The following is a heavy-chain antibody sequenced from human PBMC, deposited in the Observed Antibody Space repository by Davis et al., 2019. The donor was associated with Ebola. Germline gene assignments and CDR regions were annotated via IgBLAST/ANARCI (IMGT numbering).Heavy chain of an antibody. Sequence: ASVKVSCKASGYTLVSYYAHWVRQAPGQGLEWMGIINPSGGTTTYAQKFQGRVTMTRDTSTNTLYMELSSLTSGDTAVYYCARYSDRGSYWYFDLWGRGTLVTVSS. CDR1: GYTLVSYY. CDR3: ARYSDRGSYWYFDL. D-gene: IGHD1-26*01. CDR2: INPSGGTT. V-gene: IGHV1-46*01. J-gene: IGHJ2*01.